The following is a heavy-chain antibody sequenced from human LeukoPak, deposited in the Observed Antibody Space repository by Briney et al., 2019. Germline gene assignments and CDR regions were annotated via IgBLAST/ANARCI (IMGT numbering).Heavy chain of an antibody. CDR1: GFTFSSYE. CDR2: ISSSGSTI. Sequence: GSLRLSCAASGFTFSSYEMNWVRQAPGKGLEWVSYISSSGSTIYYADSVKGRFTISRDNAKNSLYLQMNSLRAEDTAVYYCAREDFDIVVVPAAMAFDIWGQGTIVTVSS. CDR3: AREDFDIVVVPAAMAFDI. J-gene: IGHJ3*02. V-gene: IGHV3-48*03. D-gene: IGHD2-2*01.